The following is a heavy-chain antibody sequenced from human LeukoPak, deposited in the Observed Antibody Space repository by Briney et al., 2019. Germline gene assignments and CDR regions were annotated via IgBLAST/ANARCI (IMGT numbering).Heavy chain of an antibody. CDR2: IYYRGST. D-gene: IGHD5-18*01. J-gene: IGHJ4*02. V-gene: IGHV4-39*01. CDR1: GDSLSSTSYY. Sequence: PSETLSLTCTVSGDSLSSTSYYWGWIRQPPGKGLEWIGSIYYRGSTFYNRSLKSRVTISVDTSNNQFSLRLTSVTAADTAVYYCATIQLWFAGTPNWGQETLVIVSS. CDR3: ATIQLWFAGTPN.